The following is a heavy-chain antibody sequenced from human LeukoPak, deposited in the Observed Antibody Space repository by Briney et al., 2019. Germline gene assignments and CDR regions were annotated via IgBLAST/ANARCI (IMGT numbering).Heavy chain of an antibody. CDR1: GFTLSGYA. CDR3: ATFAGVVPGGLRL. Sequence: GGSLRLSCAASGFTLSGYAMSWVRRPPGTGLEWVGNIKKDGSEEEYVDSVKGRFSFFRENAKNSVILQMNRVRAEATAVYYCATFAGVVPGGLRLWGKGTTVIVSS. D-gene: IGHD2-2*01. CDR2: IKKDGSEE. J-gene: IGHJ6*04. V-gene: IGHV3-7*01.